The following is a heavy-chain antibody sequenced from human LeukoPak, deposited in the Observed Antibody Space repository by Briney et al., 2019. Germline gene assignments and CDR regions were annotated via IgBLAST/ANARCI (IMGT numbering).Heavy chain of an antibody. V-gene: IGHV4-34*01. J-gene: IGHJ5*02. CDR1: GGSFSGYY. CDR3: ARGKTWFAP. CDR2: INHSGST. Sequence: RASETLSLTCAVYGGSFSGYYWSWIRQPPGKGLEWIGEINHSGSTNYNPSLKSRVTISIDTSKNQFSLKVTSVTATDTAIYYCARGKTWFAPWGQGTLVTISS.